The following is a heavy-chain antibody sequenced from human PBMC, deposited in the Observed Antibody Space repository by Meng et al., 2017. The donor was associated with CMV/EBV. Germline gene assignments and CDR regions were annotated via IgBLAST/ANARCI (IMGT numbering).Heavy chain of an antibody. D-gene: IGHD2-2*01. CDR1: GFTFDIYG. CDR2: IRYDGSST. V-gene: IGHV3-30*02. CDR3: AKDLWVRQLNTSPSFGY. J-gene: IGHJ4*02. Sequence: GESLKISCAASGFTFDIYGLHWARQAPGKGLEWVAFIRYDGSSTYSSDSVKGRFTISRDSSKNTMYLQMNSLTTEDTAIYYCAKDLWVRQLNTSPSFGYWGQGTLVTVSS.